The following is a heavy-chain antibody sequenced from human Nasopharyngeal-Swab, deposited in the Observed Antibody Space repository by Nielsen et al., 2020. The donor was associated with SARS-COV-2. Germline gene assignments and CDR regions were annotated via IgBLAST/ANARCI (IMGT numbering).Heavy chain of an antibody. CDR3: ATPRPVVVAATYHY. Sequence: VRQLPGKGLEWVSYISSSGSTIYYADSVKGRFTISRDNAKNSLYLQMNSLRAEDTAVYYCATPRPVVVAATYHYWGQGTLVTVSS. CDR2: ISSSGSTI. D-gene: IGHD2-15*01. V-gene: IGHV3-11*01. J-gene: IGHJ4*02.